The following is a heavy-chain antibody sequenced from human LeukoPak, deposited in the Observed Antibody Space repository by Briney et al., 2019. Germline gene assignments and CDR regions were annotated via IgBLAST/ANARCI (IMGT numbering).Heavy chain of an antibody. D-gene: IGHD6-6*01. CDR1: GYTFTGYY. CDR2: INPNSGGT. Sequence: ASVKVSCKASGYTFTGYYMHWVRQAPGQGLEWMGWINPNSGGTNFAQKFQGRVTITRDTSISTAYMELSRLRSDDTAVYYCARGMLGSSSGAHFDYWGQGTLVTVSS. V-gene: IGHV1-2*02. CDR3: ARGMLGSSSGAHFDY. J-gene: IGHJ4*02.